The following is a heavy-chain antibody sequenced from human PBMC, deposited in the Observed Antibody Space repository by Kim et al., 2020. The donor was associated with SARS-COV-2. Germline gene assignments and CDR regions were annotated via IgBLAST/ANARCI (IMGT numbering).Heavy chain of an antibody. J-gene: IGHJ4*02. CDR3: LPSVRVSVDS. D-gene: IGHD6-6*01. CDR1: GFTFSNYG. V-gene: IGHV3-30*03. Sequence: GGSLRLSCAASGFTFSNYGMFWVRQPPGKGLEWVATMSSDGSSSSYANSVKGRFTISRDISKNTLYLQMSSLRAEDTAVYFCLPSVRVSVDSWGQGTLVTVSS. CDR2: MSSDGSSS.